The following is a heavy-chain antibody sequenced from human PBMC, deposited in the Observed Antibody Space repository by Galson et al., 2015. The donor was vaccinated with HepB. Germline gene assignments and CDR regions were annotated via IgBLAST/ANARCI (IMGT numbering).Heavy chain of an antibody. CDR2: ISATSHST. V-gene: IGHV3-23*01. CDR3: AKDFGVGDGDLFFAFHI. D-gene: IGHD4-17*01. CDR1: GFTFSTYA. J-gene: IGHJ3*02. Sequence: SLRLSCAASGFTFSTYAMGWVRQAPGKGLECVSSISATSHSTYYADSVKGRLTISRDNSKNTLYLQLNSLRAEDTAVYHCAKDFGVGDGDLFFAFHIWGQGTMVTVSS.